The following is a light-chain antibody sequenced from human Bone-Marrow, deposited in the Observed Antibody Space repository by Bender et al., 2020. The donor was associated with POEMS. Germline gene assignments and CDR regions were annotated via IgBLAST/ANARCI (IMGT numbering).Light chain of an antibody. J-gene: IGLJ3*02. V-gene: IGLV2-23*01. CDR2: ESS. CDR1: SSDVGSYKV. CDR3: CSDGGSSTWL. Sequence: QSALTQPASVSGSPGQSITISCTGTSSDVGSYKVVSWYQQHPGKAPKLMIYESSRRPSGVSNRFSGSKSGNPASLTISGLRADDEADYCCCSDGGSSTWLFGGGPKLTVL.